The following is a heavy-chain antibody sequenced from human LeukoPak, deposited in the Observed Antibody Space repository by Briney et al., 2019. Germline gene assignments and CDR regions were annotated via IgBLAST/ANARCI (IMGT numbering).Heavy chain of an antibody. V-gene: IGHV4-34*01. D-gene: IGHD4-17*01. CDR2: INHSGST. Sequence: SXXXXPXGKGLEWIGEINHSGSTNYNPSLKSRVTISVDTSKNQFSLKLSSVTAADTAVYYCARVGVTTPYYWGQGTLVTVSS. J-gene: IGHJ4*02. CDR3: ARVGVTTPYY.